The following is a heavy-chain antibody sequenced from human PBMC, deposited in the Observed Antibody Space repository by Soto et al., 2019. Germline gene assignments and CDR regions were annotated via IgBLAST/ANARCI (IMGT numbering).Heavy chain of an antibody. J-gene: IGHJ4*02. D-gene: IGHD6-13*01. CDR2: VNHSGST. CDR1: GGSFSGYY. V-gene: IGHV4-34*01. Sequence: NPSKTLSLTCAVYGGSFSGYYWSWIRQPPGKGLEWIGEVNHSGSTNYNPSLKSRVTISVDTSKNQFSLRLSSVTAADTAMYYCARGSSRWDYWGQGTLVTVSS. CDR3: ARGSSRWDY.